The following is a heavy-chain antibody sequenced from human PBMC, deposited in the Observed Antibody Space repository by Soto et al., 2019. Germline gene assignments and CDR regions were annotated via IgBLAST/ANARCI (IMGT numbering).Heavy chain of an antibody. V-gene: IGHV1-69*01. J-gene: IGHJ4*02. Sequence: QVQLVQSGAEVKKPGSSVKVSCKASGGTFSSYAISWVRQAPGQGLEWMGGIIPIFGTANYAQKFQGRVTITADESTSTAYMELSSLRSEDTAVYYCAREARGPRWLQPAGFDYWGQGTLVTVSS. D-gene: IGHD5-12*01. CDR3: AREARGPRWLQPAGFDY. CDR1: GGTFSSYA. CDR2: IIPIFGTA.